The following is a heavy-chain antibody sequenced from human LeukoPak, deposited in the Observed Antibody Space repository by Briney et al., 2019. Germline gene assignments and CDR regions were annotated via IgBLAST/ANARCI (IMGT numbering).Heavy chain of an antibody. CDR1: GFTFSNYG. D-gene: IGHD2/OR15-2a*01. CDR2: IWYDGSNK. Sequence: GGSLRLSCAASGFTFSNYGMHWVRQAPGKGLEWVAVIWYDGSNKYCADSVKGRFTISRDNSKNTLYLQMNSLRAEDTAVYYCARAGIGGAFDIWGQGTMVIVSS. J-gene: IGHJ3*02. V-gene: IGHV3-33*01. CDR3: ARAGIGGAFDI.